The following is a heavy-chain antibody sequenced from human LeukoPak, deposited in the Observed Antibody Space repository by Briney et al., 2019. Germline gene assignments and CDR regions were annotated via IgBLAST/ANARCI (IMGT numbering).Heavy chain of an antibody. J-gene: IGHJ6*03. V-gene: IGHV4-34*01. D-gene: IGHD3-3*02. CDR2: INHSGST. CDR1: GGSFSGYY. Sequence: SETLSLTCAVYGGSFSGYYWSWIRQPPGKGLEWIGEINHSGSTNYNPSLKSRVTISVDTSKNQFSLKLSPVTAADTAVYYCARLADNYYYYYYMDVWGKGTTVTVSS. CDR3: ARLADNYYYYYYMDV.